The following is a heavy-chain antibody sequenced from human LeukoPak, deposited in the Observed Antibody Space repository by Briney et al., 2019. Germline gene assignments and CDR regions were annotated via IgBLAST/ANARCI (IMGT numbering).Heavy chain of an antibody. CDR3: ARNLGSNWFDP. Sequence: SETLSLTCTVSGGSISSYYWSWIRQPAGEGLEWIGRIHSSGSTNYNPSLKSRVTMSLDASKNQFSLRLTSVTAADSAVYFCARNLGSNWFDPWGQGTLVTVSS. CDR1: GGSISSYY. V-gene: IGHV4-4*07. J-gene: IGHJ5*02. D-gene: IGHD1-26*01. CDR2: IHSSGST.